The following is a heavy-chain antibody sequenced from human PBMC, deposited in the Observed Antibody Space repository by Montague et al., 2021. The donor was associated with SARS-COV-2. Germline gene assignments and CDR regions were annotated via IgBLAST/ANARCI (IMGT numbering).Heavy chain of an antibody. D-gene: IGHD3-10*01. J-gene: IGHJ6*02. CDR2: IYHSGST. Sequence: SQTLSLTCTVSGGSISSSSYYWAWIRQPPGKGLEWIGEIYHSGSTNYNPSLKSRVTISVDKSKNQFSLKLSSVTAADTAVYYCARVHPLWFGELLLDYYYYYGMDVWGQGTTVTVSS. CDR3: ARVHPLWFGELLLDYYYYYGMDV. V-gene: IGHV4-39*07. CDR1: GGSISSSSYY.